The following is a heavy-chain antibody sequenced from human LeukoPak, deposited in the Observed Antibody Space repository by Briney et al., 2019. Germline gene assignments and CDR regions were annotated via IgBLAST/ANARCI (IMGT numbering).Heavy chain of an antibody. CDR2: ISYDGSNK. J-gene: IGHJ6*02. V-gene: IGHV3-30-3*01. CDR3: ARVGIVGATYYYYGMDV. Sequence: GGSLRLSCAASGFTFSSYAMHWVRQAPGKGLEWVAVISYDGSNKYYADSVKGRFTISRDNSKNTLYLQMNSLRAEDTAVYYCARVGIVGATYYYYGMDVWGQGTTVTVSS. CDR1: GFTFSSYA. D-gene: IGHD1-26*01.